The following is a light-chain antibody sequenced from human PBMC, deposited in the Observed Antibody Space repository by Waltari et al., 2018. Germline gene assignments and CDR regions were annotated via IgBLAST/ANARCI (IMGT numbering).Light chain of an antibody. J-gene: IGLJ1*01. V-gene: IGLV3-19*01. Sequence: SSELTQDPAVSVALGQTVRITCQGASLRYYYANWYRQKPGQAPLLFMYGKNNRPSGIPDRFSGSYSGDTASLTITGAQAEDEADYYCNSRDSNGNPFVFGPATKVTVL. CDR2: GKN. CDR3: NSRDSNGNPFV. CDR1: SLRYYY.